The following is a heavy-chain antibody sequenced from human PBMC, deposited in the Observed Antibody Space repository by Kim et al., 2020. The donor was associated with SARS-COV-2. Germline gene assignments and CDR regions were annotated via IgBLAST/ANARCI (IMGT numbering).Heavy chain of an antibody. V-gene: IGHV1-46*01. D-gene: IGHD2-2*01. CDR3: ARELAIVVVPAATVDY. CDR2: INPSGGST. J-gene: IGHJ4*02. CDR1: GYTFTSYY. Sequence: ASVKVSCKASGYTFTSYYMHWVRQAPGQGLEWMGIINPSGGSTSYAQKFQGRVTMTRDTSTSTVYMELSSLRYEDTAVYYCARELAIVVVPAATVDYWGQGTLVTVSS.